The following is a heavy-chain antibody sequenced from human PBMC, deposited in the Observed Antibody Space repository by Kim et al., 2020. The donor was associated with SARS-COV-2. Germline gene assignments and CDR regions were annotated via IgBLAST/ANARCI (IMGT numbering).Heavy chain of an antibody. D-gene: IGHD7-27*01. J-gene: IGHJ6*02. CDR3: ARLNGPNWGYRGGYYYYGMDV. Sequence: ASVKVSCKASGYTFTSYAMNWVRQAPGQGLEWMGWINTNTGNPTYAQGFTGRFVFSLDTSVSTAYLQISSLKAEDTAVYYCARLNGPNWGYRGGYYYYGMDVWGQGTTVTVSS. V-gene: IGHV7-4-1*02. CDR2: INTNTGNP. CDR1: GYTFTSYA.